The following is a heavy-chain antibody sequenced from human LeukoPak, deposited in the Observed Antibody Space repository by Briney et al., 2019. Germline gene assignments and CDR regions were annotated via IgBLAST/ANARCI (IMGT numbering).Heavy chain of an antibody. Sequence: PSQTLSPTCTVSGGSISSGGYYWSWIRQHPGKGLEWIGYIYYSGSTNYNPSLKSRVTISVDTSKNQFSLKLSSVTAADTAVYYCARARPRGAGYFQHWGQGTLVTVSS. J-gene: IGHJ1*01. D-gene: IGHD4/OR15-4a*01. CDR2: IYYSGST. CDR3: ARARPRGAGYFQH. V-gene: IGHV4-61*08. CDR1: GGSISSGGYY.